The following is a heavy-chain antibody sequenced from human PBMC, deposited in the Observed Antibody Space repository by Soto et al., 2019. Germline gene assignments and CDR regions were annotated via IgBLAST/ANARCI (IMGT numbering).Heavy chain of an antibody. Sequence: QVQLVESGGGLVKPGGSRRLSCAASGFTFSDYYMSWIRQAPGKGLEWVSYISSSGSTIYYADSVKGRFTISRDNDKNSLYLQMNSLRAEDTAVYYCARDPTRITMVRGLLGWFDPWGQGTLVTVSS. CDR1: GFTFSDYY. J-gene: IGHJ5*02. CDR2: ISSSGSTI. V-gene: IGHV3-11*01. CDR3: ARDPTRITMVRGLLGWFDP. D-gene: IGHD3-10*01.